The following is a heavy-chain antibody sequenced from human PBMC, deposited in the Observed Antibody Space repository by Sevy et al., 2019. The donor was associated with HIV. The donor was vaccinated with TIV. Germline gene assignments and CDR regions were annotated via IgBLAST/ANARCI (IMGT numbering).Heavy chain of an antibody. Sequence: SETLSLTCTVSGDSINTYYWSWIRQPPGKGLEWIGYVSHSGNTNYNPPRKSRVPRSVDTSTNQFSLKVKSVTAAETAVYYCARLRWDLVVVPGATPGCYFDSWGQGTLVTVSS. D-gene: IGHD2-2*02. CDR1: GDSINTYY. J-gene: IGHJ4*02. V-gene: IGHV4-59*08. CDR2: VSHSGNT. CDR3: ARLRWDLVVVPGATPGCYFDS.